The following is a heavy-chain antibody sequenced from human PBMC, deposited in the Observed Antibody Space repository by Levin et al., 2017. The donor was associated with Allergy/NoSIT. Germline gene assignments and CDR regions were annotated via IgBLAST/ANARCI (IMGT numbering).Heavy chain of an antibody. V-gene: IGHV3-15*01. Sequence: GGSLRLSCAASGFTFSNAWMSWVRQAPGKGLEWVGRIKSKTDGGTTDYAAPVKGRFTISRDDSKNTLYLQMNSLKTEDTAVYYCTTAHYYDFWSGYSYYGMDVWGQGTTVTVSS. CDR3: TTAHYYDFWSGYSYYGMDV. J-gene: IGHJ6*02. CDR1: GFTFSNAW. D-gene: IGHD3-3*01. CDR2: IKSKTDGGTT.